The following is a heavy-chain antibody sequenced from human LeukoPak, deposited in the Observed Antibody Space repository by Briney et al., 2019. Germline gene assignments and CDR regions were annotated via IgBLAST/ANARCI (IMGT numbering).Heavy chain of an antibody. CDR3: AREPDSGSGSYPDY. D-gene: IGHD3-10*01. V-gene: IGHV4-30-4*08. J-gene: IGHJ4*02. CDR1: GGSISSGDYY. CDR2: IYYSGST. Sequence: PSETLSLTCTVSGGSISSGDYYWSWIRQPPGKGLEGIGYIYYSGSTYYNPSPKGRVTISVDTSKNQLSLKLSSVTAADTAVYYCAREPDSGSGSYPDYWGQGTLVTVSS.